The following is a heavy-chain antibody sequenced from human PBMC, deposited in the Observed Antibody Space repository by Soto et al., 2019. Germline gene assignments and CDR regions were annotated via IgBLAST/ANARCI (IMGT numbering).Heavy chain of an antibody. D-gene: IGHD4-17*01. CDR2: IYHSGSA. J-gene: IGHJ6*02. Sequence: QLQLQESGSGLVKPSQTLSLTCAVSGGSISSGGYSWTWLRQPPGKGLEWIGYIYHSGSAYYNPSLKSGVTMSVDRSKNQLTLTLTSVPAADTPVYYCARAHNGDYGYGMDVWGQGTTVTVSS. CDR1: GGSISSGGYS. CDR3: ARAHNGDYGYGMDV. V-gene: IGHV4-30-2*01.